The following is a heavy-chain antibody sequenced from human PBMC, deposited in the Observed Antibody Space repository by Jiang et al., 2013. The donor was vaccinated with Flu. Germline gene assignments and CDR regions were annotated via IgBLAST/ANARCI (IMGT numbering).Heavy chain of an antibody. V-gene: IGHV3-33*01. J-gene: IGHJ4*02. CDR3: ARDRITVGRYLDS. CDR2: TII. D-gene: IGHD3-16*01. Sequence: TIIYYRESVKGRFTISRDNSKNTVYLQMDSLRDEDTAVYFCARDRITVGRYLDSWGLGTLVTVSS.